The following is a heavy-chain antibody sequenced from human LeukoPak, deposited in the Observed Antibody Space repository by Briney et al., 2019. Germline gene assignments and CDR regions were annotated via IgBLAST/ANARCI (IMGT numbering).Heavy chain of an antibody. CDR2: ISYDGSNK. CDR1: GFTFSNAW. Sequence: SLILSCAASGFTFSNAWMSWVRQAPGKGLEWVAVISYDGSNKYYADSVKGRFTISRDNSKNTLYLQMNSLRAEDTAVYYCARTQLWLRLGGTDYWGQGTLVTVSS. J-gene: IGHJ4*02. CDR3: ARTQLWLRLGGTDY. V-gene: IGHV3-30-3*01. D-gene: IGHD5-18*01.